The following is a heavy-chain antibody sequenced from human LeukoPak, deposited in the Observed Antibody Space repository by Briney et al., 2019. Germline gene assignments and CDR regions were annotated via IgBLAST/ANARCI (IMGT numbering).Heavy chain of an antibody. Sequence: SETLSLTCTVSGGSISSYYWSWIRQPPGEGLEWIGYIYYSGSTNYNPSLKSRVTISVDTSKNQFSLKLTSVTAADTAVYYCARVVRFSSDYFDYWGQGTLVTVSS. J-gene: IGHJ4*02. CDR2: IYYSGST. D-gene: IGHD6-6*01. V-gene: IGHV4-59*01. CDR1: GGSISSYY. CDR3: ARVVRFSSDYFDY.